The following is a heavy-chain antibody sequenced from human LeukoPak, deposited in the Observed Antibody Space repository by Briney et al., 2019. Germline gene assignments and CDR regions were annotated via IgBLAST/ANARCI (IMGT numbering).Heavy chain of an antibody. CDR1: GGSICSYY. Sequence: SETLSLTCTVSGGSICSYYWSWIRQPPGKGLEWIGSIYHSGSTYYNPSLKSRVTISVDTSKNQFSLKLSSVTAADTAVYYCASTMLNWDTAEYFQHWGQGTLVTVSS. CDR3: ASTMLNWDTAEYFQH. J-gene: IGHJ1*01. V-gene: IGHV4-59*08. D-gene: IGHD2-8*01. CDR2: IYHSGST.